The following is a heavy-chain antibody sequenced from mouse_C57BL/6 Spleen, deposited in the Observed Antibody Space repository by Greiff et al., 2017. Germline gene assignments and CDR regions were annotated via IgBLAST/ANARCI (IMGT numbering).Heavy chain of an antibody. CDR3: ARSGYYGTAWFAY. Sequence: EVKVVESGGGLVKPGGSLKLSCAASGFTFSSYAMSWVRQTPEKRLEWVATISDGGSYTYYPDNVKGRFTISRDNAKNNLYLQMSHLKSEDTAMYYCARSGYYGTAWFAYWGQGTLVTVSA. D-gene: IGHD2-1*01. V-gene: IGHV5-4*03. CDR1: GFTFSSYA. CDR2: ISDGGSYT. J-gene: IGHJ3*01.